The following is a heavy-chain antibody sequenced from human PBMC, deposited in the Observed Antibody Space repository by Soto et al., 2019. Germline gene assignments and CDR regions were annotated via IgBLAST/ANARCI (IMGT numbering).Heavy chain of an antibody. V-gene: IGHV4-4*07. D-gene: IGHD4-17*01. Sequence: NPSETLSLTCTVSGGSISSRYWSWIRQPAGKGLEWIGRIYIGGSTNYNPSLESRVTMSVDTSRNQFSLKLSSVTAADTAVYYCASALLDYGDYYFDYWGPGTLVTVSS. J-gene: IGHJ4*02. CDR2: IYIGGST. CDR1: GGSISSRY. CDR3: ASALLDYGDYYFDY.